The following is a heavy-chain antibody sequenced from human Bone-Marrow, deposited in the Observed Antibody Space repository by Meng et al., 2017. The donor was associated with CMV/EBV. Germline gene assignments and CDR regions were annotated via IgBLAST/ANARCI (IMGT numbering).Heavy chain of an antibody. CDR1: GYTFTGHY. D-gene: IGHD2-15*01. V-gene: IGHV1-69*05. J-gene: IGHJ3*02. CDR3: ARDLDGGSCSGGSCYPPSGAFDI. Sequence: SVKVSCKASGYTFTGHYIHWIRQAPGQGLEWMGGIIPIFGTANYAQKFQGRVTITTDESTSTAYMELSSLRSEDTAVYYCARDLDGGSCSGGSCYPPSGAFDIWGQGTMVTVSS. CDR2: IIPIFGTA.